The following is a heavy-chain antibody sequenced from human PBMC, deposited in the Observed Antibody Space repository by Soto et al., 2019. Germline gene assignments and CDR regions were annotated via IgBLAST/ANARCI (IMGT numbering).Heavy chain of an antibody. CDR2: ISANNGNT. CDR3: SRGRYGDY. D-gene: IGHD1-1*01. Sequence: QVHLVQSGAEVKKPGPSVKVSGKASGNAFPTYGITWVRQAPGQGLEWMAWISANNGNTNYAQKLQGRVTVTRDTSTSTAYMELRSLRSDDTAVYYCSRGRYGDYWGQGALVTVSS. V-gene: IGHV1-18*01. CDR1: GNAFPTYG. J-gene: IGHJ4*02.